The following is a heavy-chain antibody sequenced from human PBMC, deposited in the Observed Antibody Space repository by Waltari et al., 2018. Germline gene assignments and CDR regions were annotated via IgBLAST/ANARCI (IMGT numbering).Heavy chain of an antibody. J-gene: IGHJ4*02. CDR1: GFNFFSHA. D-gene: IGHD3-22*01. CDR3: ARHLYSIDYLELGN. V-gene: IGHV3-23*01. CDR2: ISDSGVIT. Sequence: EVHLLESGGGLAQPGGSLTLSCAASGFNFFSHALSWVRQAPGKGLEWVSGISDSGVITKYADSVKGRFTVSRDNSKNTVFLQLNSLRAEDTAIYYCARHLYSIDYLELGNWGQGTLVTVSS.